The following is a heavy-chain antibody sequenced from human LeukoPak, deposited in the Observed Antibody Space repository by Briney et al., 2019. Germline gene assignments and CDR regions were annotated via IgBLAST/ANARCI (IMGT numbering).Heavy chain of an antibody. Sequence: PGGSLRLSCAASGFTFTSCAMSWVRQVPGKGLEWVSTLSTSGGSTYYADSVKGRFTISRDNSKNTLYPQLNSLRAEDTAIYYCAKRGFYDGSGRFYFDNWGQGTLVTVSS. CDR1: GFTFTSCA. D-gene: IGHD3-22*01. V-gene: IGHV3-23*01. CDR3: AKRGFYDGSGRFYFDN. J-gene: IGHJ4*02. CDR2: LSTSGGST.